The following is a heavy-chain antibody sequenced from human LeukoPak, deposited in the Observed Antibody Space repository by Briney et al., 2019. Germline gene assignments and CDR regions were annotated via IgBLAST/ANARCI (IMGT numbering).Heavy chain of an antibody. D-gene: IGHD2-15*01. CDR1: GGSFSGYY. CDR3: ARGSLVVVVAATGSYYYYYYMDV. Sequence: SETLSLTXAVYGGSFSGYYWSWIRQPPGKGLEWIGEINHSGSTNYNPSLKSRVTISVDTSKNQFSLKLSSVTAADTAVYYCARGSLVVVVAATGSYYYYYYMDVWGKGTTVTVSS. V-gene: IGHV4-34*01. J-gene: IGHJ6*03. CDR2: INHSGST.